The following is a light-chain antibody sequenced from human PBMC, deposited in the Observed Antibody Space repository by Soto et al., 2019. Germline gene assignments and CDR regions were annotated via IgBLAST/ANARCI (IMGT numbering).Light chain of an antibody. Sequence: DIQMTQSPSTLSGSVGARVTITGRASQTISSWLAWYQKKPGKAPKILIYKASTLKSGVPSRFSGSGSGTEFNLTISRLQTDDFATYYCQHYNSYSETFGQGTKVDIK. CDR3: QHYNSYSET. J-gene: IGKJ1*01. V-gene: IGKV1-5*03. CDR2: KAS. CDR1: QTISSW.